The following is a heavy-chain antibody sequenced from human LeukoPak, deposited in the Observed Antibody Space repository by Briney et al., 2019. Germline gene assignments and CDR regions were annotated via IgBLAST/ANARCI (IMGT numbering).Heavy chain of an antibody. V-gene: IGHV1-18*01. J-gene: IGHJ4*02. Sequence: GASVKVSCKASGYTFTSYGISWVRQAPGQGLEWLGWISAYNGNTNYAQKLQGRVTMTTDTSTSTAYMELRSLRSDDTAVYYCARALTKYGYCSSTSCTGLSGYWGQGTLVTVSS. CDR1: GYTFTSYG. CDR3: ARALTKYGYCSSTSCTGLSGY. CDR2: ISAYNGNT. D-gene: IGHD2-2*01.